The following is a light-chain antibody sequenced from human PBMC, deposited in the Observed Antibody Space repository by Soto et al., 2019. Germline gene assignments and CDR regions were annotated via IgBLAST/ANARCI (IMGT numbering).Light chain of an antibody. CDR3: SSYTSGTTLYV. CDR2: ASS. V-gene: IGLV2-14*01. J-gene: IGLJ1*01. CDR1: SSDVGGYNY. Sequence: QSVLTQPASGSGSPGQSITISCTGTSSDVGGYNYVSWYQHHAGKAPRLMIYASSNRPSGVSHRFSGSRSGNTASLTISGLQAEDEADYYCSSYTSGTTLYVFGTGIKLTVL.